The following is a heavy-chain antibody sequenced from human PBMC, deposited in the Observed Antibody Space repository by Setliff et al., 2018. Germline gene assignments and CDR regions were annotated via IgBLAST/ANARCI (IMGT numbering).Heavy chain of an antibody. D-gene: IGHD3-3*01. CDR1: GFTFSSYG. J-gene: IGHJ4*02. V-gene: IGHV3-30*02. CDR2: IRFDGSNK. CDR3: AKDPRDTYYNFGY. Sequence: GGSLRLSCAVSGFTFSSYGMHWVRQAPGKGLDWVAFIRFDGSNKYYADSVKGRFTVSRDNSKNTLYLQMNSLRAEDTAVYYCAKDPRDTYYNFGYWGQGTLVTVSS.